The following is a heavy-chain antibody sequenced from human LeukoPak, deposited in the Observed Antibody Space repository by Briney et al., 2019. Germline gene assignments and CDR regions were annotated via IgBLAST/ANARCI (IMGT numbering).Heavy chain of an antibody. D-gene: IGHD2-15*01. CDR2: ISNSDGNT. V-gene: IGHV3-23*01. J-gene: IGHJ4*02. CDR1: GFTFTSYA. CDR3: AKSGLNRFDY. Sequence: PGGSLRLSCVASGFTFTSYAMSWVRQAPGKGLEWASTISNSDGNTYYADSVKGRFTISRDNSKNTLYLQMNSLRAEDTAVYYCAKSGLNRFDYWGQGTLVTVSS.